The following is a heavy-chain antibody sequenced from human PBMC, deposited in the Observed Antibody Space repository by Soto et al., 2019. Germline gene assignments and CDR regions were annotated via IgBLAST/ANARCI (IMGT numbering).Heavy chain of an antibody. CDR1: GGSISSSSYY. V-gene: IGHV4-39*01. J-gene: IGHJ6*03. D-gene: IGHD5-12*01. CDR3: ARISVASRYMDV. CDR2: FYCSGST. Sequence: QLQLEESGPGLVKPSETLSLTCTVSGGSISSSSYYWGWIRQSPGKGLEWIGSFYCSGSTYYSPSLRSRVNISGDTSRKQISLRLSSVTAADTAVYYCARISVASRYMDVWGKGTTVTVSS.